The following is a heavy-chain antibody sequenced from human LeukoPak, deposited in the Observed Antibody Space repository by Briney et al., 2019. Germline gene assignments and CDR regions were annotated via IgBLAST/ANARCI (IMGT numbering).Heavy chain of an antibody. CDR1: GFTFSSYS. Sequence: PGGSLRLSCVASGFTFSSYSMNWVRQAPGKGLEWVSYISSGSSTTYYVDSVKGRFTISRDNAKNSLYLQMNSLRDEDTAVYYCAGARTYYYAMDVWGQGTTVTXSS. V-gene: IGHV3-48*02. J-gene: IGHJ6*02. CDR3: AGARTYYYAMDV. CDR2: ISSGSSTT.